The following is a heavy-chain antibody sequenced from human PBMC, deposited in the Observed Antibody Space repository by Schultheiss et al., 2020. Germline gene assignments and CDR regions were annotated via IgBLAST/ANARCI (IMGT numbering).Heavy chain of an antibody. V-gene: IGHV4-59*08. D-gene: IGHD3/OR15-3a*01. Sequence: SETLSLTCAVYGGSFSGYYWSWIRQHPGKGLEWIGYVFYSGSTNYNPSLKSRVTISVDTSKNQFSLKLSSVTAADTAVYYCARLWTGDRPPDYWGQGTLVTVSS. CDR3: ARLWTGDRPPDY. CDR1: GGSFSGYY. CDR2: VFYSGST. J-gene: IGHJ4*02.